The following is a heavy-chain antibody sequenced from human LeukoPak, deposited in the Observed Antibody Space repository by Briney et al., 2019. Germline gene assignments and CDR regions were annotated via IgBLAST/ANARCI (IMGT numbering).Heavy chain of an antibody. CDR3: ARFRFGYYDNSAPP. Sequence: GGCLRLSCAAYGFTFSNYSMKSVRQARGRGLEWVSSISSKGSYIYYADSVKGRFTISRDNAKNSLYLQMNSLRAEDTAVYYCARFRFGYYDNSAPPWGQGTLVTVSS. D-gene: IGHD3-22*01. J-gene: IGHJ5*02. CDR2: ISSKGSYI. CDR1: GFTFSNYS. V-gene: IGHV3-21*01.